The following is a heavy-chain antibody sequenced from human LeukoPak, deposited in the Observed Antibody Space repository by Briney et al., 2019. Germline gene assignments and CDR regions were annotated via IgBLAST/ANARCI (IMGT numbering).Heavy chain of an antibody. D-gene: IGHD6-13*01. CDR3: ARDPGTLATYFDY. CDR2: IWYDGSKK. V-gene: IGHV3-33*01. J-gene: IGHJ4*02. Sequence: GGSLRLSCAASGYSFSSYGMQWVRQTPGKGLEWVAVIWYDGSKKYYADSVKGRFTISRDDSKNTLYLQMNSLRAEDTAIYYCARDPGTLATYFDYWGPGTLVTVSS. CDR1: GYSFSSYG.